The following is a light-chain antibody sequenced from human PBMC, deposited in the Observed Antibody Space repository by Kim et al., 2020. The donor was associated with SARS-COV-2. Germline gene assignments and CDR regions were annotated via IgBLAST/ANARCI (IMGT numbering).Light chain of an antibody. Sequence: PGEGATLSCRASQSISSPFLAWYQQRPGQPPRLLIYGASNRATGIPARFTGSGSGTDFTLTISRLQSEDFAVYYCQHYGDSPPFTFGQGTKL. V-gene: IGKV3-20*01. CDR2: GAS. CDR3: QHYGDSPPFT. J-gene: IGKJ2*01. CDR1: QSISSPF.